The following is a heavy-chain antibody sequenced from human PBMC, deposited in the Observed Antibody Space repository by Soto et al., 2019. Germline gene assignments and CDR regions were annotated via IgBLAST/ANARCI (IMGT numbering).Heavy chain of an antibody. CDR2: ISSSSSYI. CDR1: GFTFSSYS. J-gene: IGHJ4*02. Sequence: EVQLVESGGGLVKPGGSLRLSCAASGFTFSSYSMNWVRQAPGKGLEWVSSISSSSSYIYYADSVKGRFTISRDNSKNTLYLQMNSLRAEDTAVYYCARGVPGSPFANWGQGALVIVSS. V-gene: IGHV3-21*04. D-gene: IGHD1-26*01. CDR3: ARGVPGSPFAN.